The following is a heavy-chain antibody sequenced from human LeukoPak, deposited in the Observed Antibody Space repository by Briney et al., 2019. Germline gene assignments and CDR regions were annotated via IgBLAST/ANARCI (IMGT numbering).Heavy chain of an antibody. D-gene: IGHD3-22*01. CDR2: IIPILGIA. J-gene: IGHJ3*02. CDR3: ARHYDRGAFDI. CDR1: GGTFSSYA. V-gene: IGHV1-69*04. Sequence: SVKVSCKASGGTFSSYAISWVRQAPGQGLEWMGRIIPILGIANYAQKFQGRVTITADKSTSTAYMELSSLRSEDTAVYYCARHYDRGAFDIWGQGTMVTVSS.